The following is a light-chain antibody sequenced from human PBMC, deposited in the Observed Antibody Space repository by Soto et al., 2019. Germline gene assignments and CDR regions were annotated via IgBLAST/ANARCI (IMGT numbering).Light chain of an antibody. CDR2: EVS. J-gene: IGLJ3*02. CDR3: QSYDSGLSGHWV. CDR1: SSDVGGYDY. Sequence: QSVLTQPPSASGSPGQSVTISCTGTSSDVGGYDYVSWYQQHPGKAPKVMIFEVSKRPSGVPNRFSGSKSGTSASLAITGLQAEDEADYYCQSYDSGLSGHWVFGGGTKLTVL. V-gene: IGLV2-8*01.